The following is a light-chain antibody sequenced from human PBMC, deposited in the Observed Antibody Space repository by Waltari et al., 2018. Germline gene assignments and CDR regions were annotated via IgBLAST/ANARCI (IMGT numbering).Light chain of an antibody. Sequence: ENVMTQTPLSLSVTPGQPASISCKSSQSLLHTDRKNYLSWFLQRQGQPPQLLMYELAGQFSGVPARFTASRSGTDFTLKISRVEAGDVGAYYCMQGLSLPWTFGQGTKVEIK. V-gene: IGKV2-29*02. CDR2: ELA. CDR3: MQGLSLPWT. CDR1: QSLLHTDRKNY. J-gene: IGKJ1*01.